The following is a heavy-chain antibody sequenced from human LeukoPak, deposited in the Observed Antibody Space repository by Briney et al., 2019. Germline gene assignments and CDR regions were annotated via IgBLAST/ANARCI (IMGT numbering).Heavy chain of an antibody. CDR3: ARGSGGFDY. V-gene: IGHV3-30*03. D-gene: IGHD3-10*01. J-gene: IGHJ4*02. Sequence: GGSLRLSCAASGFTFSSYGMHWVRQAPGKGLEWVAVISYDGSNKYYADSVKGRLTISRDNSKNTLYLQMNSLRAEDTAVYYCARGSGGFDYWGQGTLVTVSS. CDR1: GFTFSSYG. CDR2: ISYDGSNK.